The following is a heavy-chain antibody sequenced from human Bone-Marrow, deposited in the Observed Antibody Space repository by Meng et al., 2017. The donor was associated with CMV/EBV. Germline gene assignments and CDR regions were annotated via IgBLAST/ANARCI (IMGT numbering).Heavy chain of an antibody. CDR3: ARGYCSSTGCYHDY. J-gene: IGHJ4*02. V-gene: IGHV1-2*02. D-gene: IGHD2-2*01. Sequence: ASVKVSCKASGYTFTGYYMHWVRQAPGQGLEWMGWINPNSGGTNYAQKFQGRVTMTRDTSISTAYMELSRLRSGDTAVYYCARGYCSSTGCYHDYWGQGTVVTVYS. CDR2: INPNSGGT. CDR1: GYTFTGYY.